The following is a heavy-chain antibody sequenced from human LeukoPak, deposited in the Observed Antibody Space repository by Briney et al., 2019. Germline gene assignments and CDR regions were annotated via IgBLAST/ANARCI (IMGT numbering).Heavy chain of an antibody. V-gene: IGHV1-2*02. Sequence: GASVKGSCKASGYTFTGYYMHWVRQAPGQGLEWMGWINPNSGGTNYAQKFQGRVTMTRDTSISTAYMELSRLRSDDTAVYYCARGSPSSSGWYGDYWGQGTLVTVSS. CDR1: GYTFTGYY. D-gene: IGHD6-19*01. CDR3: ARGSPSSSGWYGDY. J-gene: IGHJ4*02. CDR2: INPNSGGT.